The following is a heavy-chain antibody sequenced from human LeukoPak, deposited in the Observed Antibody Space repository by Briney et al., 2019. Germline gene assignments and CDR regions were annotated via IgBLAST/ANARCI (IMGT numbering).Heavy chain of an antibody. V-gene: IGHV4-30-4*01. D-gene: IGHD1-1*01. Sequence: PSETLSLTCTVSGGSISSGDYYWSWIRQPPGKGLEWIGYIYYSGSTYHNPSLKSRVTISVDTSKNQFSLKLSSVTAADTAVYYCARAGWNDPFDYWGQGTLVTVSS. CDR3: ARAGWNDPFDY. CDR2: IYYSGST. CDR1: GGSISSGDYY. J-gene: IGHJ4*02.